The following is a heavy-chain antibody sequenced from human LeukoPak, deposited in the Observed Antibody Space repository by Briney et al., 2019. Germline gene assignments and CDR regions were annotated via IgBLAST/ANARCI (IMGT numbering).Heavy chain of an antibody. Sequence: SETLSLTCTVSGGSISSYYWSWIRQPPGKGLEWIGYIYYSGSTYYNPSLKSRVTISVDTSKNQFSLKLSSVTAADTAVYYCARHIVLVVYAIDIDYWGQGTLVTVSS. CDR1: GGSISSYY. CDR2: IYYSGST. V-gene: IGHV4-59*04. J-gene: IGHJ4*02. CDR3: ARHIVLVVYAIDIDY. D-gene: IGHD2-8*01.